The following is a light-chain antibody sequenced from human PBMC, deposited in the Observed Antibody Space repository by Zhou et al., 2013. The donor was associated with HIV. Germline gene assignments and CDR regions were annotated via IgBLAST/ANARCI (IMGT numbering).Light chain of an antibody. CDR3: QQSYRNPPYT. V-gene: IGKV1-39*01. Sequence: DIQMTQSPSSLSASVGDRVTITCRASQSISSYLNWYQQKPGKAPKLLIYGASSLQSGVPSRFSGSGSGTDFTLTISSLQPEDFATYYCQQSYRNPPYTFGQGTKLEIK. CDR2: GAS. CDR1: QSISSY. J-gene: IGKJ2*01.